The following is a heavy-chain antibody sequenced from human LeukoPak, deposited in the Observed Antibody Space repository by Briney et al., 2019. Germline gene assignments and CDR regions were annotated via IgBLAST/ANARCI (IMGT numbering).Heavy chain of an antibody. CDR1: GFTFSNFG. J-gene: IGHJ4*02. CDR2: TWYDGSNK. D-gene: IGHD2-2*01. Sequence: GGSLRLSCAASGFTFSNFGMHWVRQAPDKGLEWVAATWYDGSNKYYADSVKGRFTISRDNSKNTLYLQMNSLRAEDTAVYYCAKESHHGPAAPFDYWGQGTLVTVSS. CDR3: AKESHHGPAAPFDY. V-gene: IGHV3-33*06.